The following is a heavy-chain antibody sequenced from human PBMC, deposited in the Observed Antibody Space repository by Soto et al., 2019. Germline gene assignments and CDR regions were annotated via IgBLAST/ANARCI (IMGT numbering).Heavy chain of an antibody. CDR1: GFSFSSAW. Sequence: EVQLVESGGGLVEPGGSLRLSCAASGFSFSSAWINWVRQTTGRGLEWVGRIKSKTDVGTTDFAARVKVRFAISRDDSRDLMYMQMNSLKTEDAGVYYCTTDSLFRFDCWGLGTLVTVS. V-gene: IGHV3-15*07. CDR2: IKSKTDVGTT. J-gene: IGHJ4*01. CDR3: TTDSLFRFDC.